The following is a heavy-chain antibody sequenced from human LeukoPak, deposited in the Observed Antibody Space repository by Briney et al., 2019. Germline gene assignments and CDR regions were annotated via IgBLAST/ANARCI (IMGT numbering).Heavy chain of an antibody. Sequence: SETLSLTCSVSGGSISSHYWSWIRQPPGKGLEWIGYINYSGSTNCNRSLKSRITISVDTSKDQFSLNLSSVTAADTAVYYCARIVGGSSWYYFDHWGQGALVTVSS. V-gene: IGHV4-59*11. CDR2: INYSGST. CDR1: GGSISSHY. CDR3: ARIVGGSSWYYFDH. D-gene: IGHD6-13*01. J-gene: IGHJ4*02.